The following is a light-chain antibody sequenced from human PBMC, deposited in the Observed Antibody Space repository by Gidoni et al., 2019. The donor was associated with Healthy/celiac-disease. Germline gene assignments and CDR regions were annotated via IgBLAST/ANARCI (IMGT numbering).Light chain of an antibody. Sequence: EIVMTQSPATPSVSPGERDTLSCRASQSVSSNLAWYQQKPGQAPRLLIYGASTRATGIPARFSGSGSGTEFTLTISSLQSEDFAVYYCQQYNNWPPYTFGQGTKLEIK. CDR2: GAS. J-gene: IGKJ2*01. V-gene: IGKV3-15*01. CDR3: QQYNNWPPYT. CDR1: QSVSSN.